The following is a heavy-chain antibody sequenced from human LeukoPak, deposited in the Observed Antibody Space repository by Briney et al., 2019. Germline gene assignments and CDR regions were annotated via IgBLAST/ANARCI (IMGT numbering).Heavy chain of an antibody. D-gene: IGHD3-9*01. Sequence: GRSLRLSCAASGFTFSSYSMNWVRQAPGKGLEWVSSTSPSSSYKYYADSVKGRFTISRDNAKNSLYLQMNSLRAEDTAVYFCARGSYDILTGYSPFFFDYWGQGTLVTVSS. J-gene: IGHJ4*02. CDR2: TSPSSSYK. CDR3: ARGSYDILTGYSPFFFDY. V-gene: IGHV3-21*01. CDR1: GFTFSSYS.